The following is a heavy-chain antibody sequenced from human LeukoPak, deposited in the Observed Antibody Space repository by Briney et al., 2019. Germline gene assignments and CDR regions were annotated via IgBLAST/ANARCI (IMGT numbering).Heavy chain of an antibody. J-gene: IGHJ5*02. CDR2: INHSGST. V-gene: IGHV4-34*01. D-gene: IGHD1-14*01. Sequence: SETLSLTCAVYGGSFSGYYWSWIRQPPGKGLEWIGEINHSGSTNYNPSLKSRVTISVDTSKNQFSLKLSSVTAADTAVYHCARAEPDGWFDPWGQGTLVTVSS. CDR3: ARAEPDGWFDP. CDR1: GGSFSGYY.